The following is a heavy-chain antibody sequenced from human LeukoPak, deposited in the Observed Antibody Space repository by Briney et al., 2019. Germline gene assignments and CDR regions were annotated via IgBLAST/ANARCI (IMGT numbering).Heavy chain of an antibody. Sequence: GGSLRLSCATSGFNFDRYTIHWVRQAPGKGLEWVSLAGWAGGTTFYSDSVRGRFTISRGSGGKSVYLQMNSLTTDDTAFYFCAKELDTMFFDYWGQGALVTVSS. J-gene: IGHJ4*02. CDR1: GFNFDRYT. D-gene: IGHD3-10*02. CDR2: AGWAGGTT. CDR3: AKELDTMFFDY. V-gene: IGHV3-43*01.